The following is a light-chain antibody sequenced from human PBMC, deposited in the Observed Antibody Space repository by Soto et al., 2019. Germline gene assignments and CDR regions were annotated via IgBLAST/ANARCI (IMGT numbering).Light chain of an antibody. CDR2: SNN. CDR3: AAWDDSLNVLYV. Sequence: QSVLTQPPSASGTPGQRVTISCSGSSSNIGSNTVNWYQQLPGTAPKLLIYSNNQRPSGVPDRFSGSKSGTSASLAISGIQSADEADYYCAAWDDSLNVLYVFGTGTKVTVL. J-gene: IGLJ1*01. CDR1: SSNIGSNT. V-gene: IGLV1-44*01.